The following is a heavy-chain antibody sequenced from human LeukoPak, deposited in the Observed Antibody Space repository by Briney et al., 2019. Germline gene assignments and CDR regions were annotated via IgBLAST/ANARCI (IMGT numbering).Heavy chain of an antibody. CDR2: INPSGGST. CDR3: ARGPIIDIAIVPAADEYYYMDV. V-gene: IGHV1-46*01. Sequence: GASVKVSCKASGYTFTSYYMHWVRQAPGQGLEWMGIINPSGGSTSYAQKFQGRVTMTRDTSTSTAYMELRSLRSDDTAVYYCARGPIIDIAIVPAADEYYYMDVWGKGTTVTVSS. CDR1: GYTFTSYY. J-gene: IGHJ6*03. D-gene: IGHD2-2*01.